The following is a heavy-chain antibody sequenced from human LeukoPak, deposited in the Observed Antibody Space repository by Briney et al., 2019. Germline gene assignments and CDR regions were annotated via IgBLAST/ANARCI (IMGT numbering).Heavy chain of an antibody. J-gene: IGHJ6*02. V-gene: IGHV3-66*01. CDR3: GRGQRSSWYFYYYYGMDV. D-gene: IGHD6-13*01. CDR1: GFTVGSNY. CDR2: IYSGGST. Sequence: GGSLRLASAASGFTVGSNYMSWDRQAPGDGLGWVSVIYSGGSTYYADCVKGRFTISRDNSKNPLNLQMNSLRAEATAVTYCGRGQRSSWYFYYYYGMDVWGQGTTVTVSS.